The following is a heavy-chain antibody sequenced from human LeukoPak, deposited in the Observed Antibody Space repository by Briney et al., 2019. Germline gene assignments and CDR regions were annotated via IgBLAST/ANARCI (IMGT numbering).Heavy chain of an antibody. Sequence: GGSLRLSCAASGFTFSSHGMHWVRQAPGKGLDWVAFIRYDGRNKYYADSVKGRFTISRDNSKNTLYLQMNSLRAEDTAVYYCARDVDRYYGDYDFRRYNWFDPWGQGTLVTVSS. CDR1: GFTFSSHG. D-gene: IGHD4-17*01. J-gene: IGHJ5*02. CDR2: IRYDGRNK. V-gene: IGHV3-30*02. CDR3: ARDVDRYYGDYDFRRYNWFDP.